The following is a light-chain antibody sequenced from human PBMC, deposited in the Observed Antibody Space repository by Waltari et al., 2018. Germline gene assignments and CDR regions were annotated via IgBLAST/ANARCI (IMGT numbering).Light chain of an antibody. J-gene: IGKJ1*01. CDR1: QSVLYRSNKKNH. V-gene: IGKV4-1*01. CDR3: QQYYSTPWT. Sequence: DIVMTQSPDSLAVSLGERATINCKTRQSVLYRSNKKNHLAWYEQKPGQPPKLLIHWASTRESGVPDRFSGSGSGTDFTLTISSLQAEDVAVYYCQQYYSTPWTFGQGTKVEIK. CDR2: WAS.